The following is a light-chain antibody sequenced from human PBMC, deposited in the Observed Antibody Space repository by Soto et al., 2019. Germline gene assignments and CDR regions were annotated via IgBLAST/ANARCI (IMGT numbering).Light chain of an antibody. CDR1: RNIERW. V-gene: IGKV1-5*01. CDR2: DAS. CDR3: QHCDTYWA. J-gene: IGKJ1*01. Sequence: DIQMTQSPSTLSASLGDRVTITCRASRNIERWLAWYQQKPGKAPSLLIYDASTFETGVPSRFSGGGSGTEFTLTIGSVQLDDNATYYCQHCDTYWAFVQGTKVEVE.